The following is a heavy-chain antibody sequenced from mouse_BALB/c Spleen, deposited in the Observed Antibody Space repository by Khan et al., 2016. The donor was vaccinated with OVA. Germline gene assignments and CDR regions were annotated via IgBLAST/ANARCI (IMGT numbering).Heavy chain of an antibody. CDR3: ASGGYWDFDV. V-gene: IGHV9-3-1*01. CDR2: VSTGTGEP. Sequence: QIQLVQSGAEVKKPGETVKISCKASGYSFTNYGMNWVRQAPGKGLKWMGWVSTGTGEPTYADDFKGRFAFSLENSDNTAYLQINNLKNEDTGTYLCASGGYWDFDVWGAGTTVTVSA. J-gene: IGHJ1*01. CDR1: GYSFTNYG. D-gene: IGHD1-1*02.